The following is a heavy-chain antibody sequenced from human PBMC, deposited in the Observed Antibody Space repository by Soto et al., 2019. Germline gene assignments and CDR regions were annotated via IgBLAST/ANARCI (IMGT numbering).Heavy chain of an antibody. CDR2: IYSSEYT. D-gene: IGHD3-9*01. V-gene: IGHV4-59*08. CDR3: ARHRDDDILTNYRKYYFDD. Sequence: SETLSLTCTVSGGSISSYFWSWIRQPPGKGLEWIGYIYSSEYTDYNPSLKSRVTISVDTSKDQFSLQLKSVTAADTAVYYCARHRDDDILTNYRKYYFDDWGKGTLVTVSS. J-gene: IGHJ4*02. CDR1: GGSISSYF.